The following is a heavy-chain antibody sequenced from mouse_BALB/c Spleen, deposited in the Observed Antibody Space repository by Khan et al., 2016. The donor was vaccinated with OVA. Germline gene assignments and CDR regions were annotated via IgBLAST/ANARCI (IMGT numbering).Heavy chain of an antibody. CDR2: IDPANGNS. J-gene: IGHJ3*01. Sequence: VQLQQSGAELVKPGASVKLSCTASGFNIKDTYMHWVKQRPDQGMEWIGRIDPANGNSKYDPNFQGKATITADTSSITAYLHLSSLTSEDTAVYYCARDYWDVFAYWGQGTLFTVSA. CDR3: ARDYWDVFAY. V-gene: IGHV14-3*02. CDR1: GFNIKDTY. D-gene: IGHD4-1*01.